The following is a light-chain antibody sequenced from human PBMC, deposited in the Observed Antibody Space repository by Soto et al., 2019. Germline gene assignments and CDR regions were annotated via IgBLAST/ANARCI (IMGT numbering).Light chain of an antibody. CDR3: AAWDDSLSGVV. J-gene: IGLJ2*01. Sequence: QSALTQPTSASGTPGQRVTISCSGSSSNIGTNSVYWYQQLPGTAPKLLIYRNDQRPSGVPDRFSGSKSGTSASLAISGLRSEDEADYYCAAWDDSLSGVVFGGGTKLTVL. CDR2: RND. V-gene: IGLV1-47*01. CDR1: SSNIGTNS.